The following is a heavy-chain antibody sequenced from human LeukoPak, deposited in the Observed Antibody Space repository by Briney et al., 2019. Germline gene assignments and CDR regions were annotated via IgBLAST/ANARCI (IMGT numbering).Heavy chain of an antibody. J-gene: IGHJ4*02. D-gene: IGHD5-18*01. V-gene: IGHV3-21*04. Sequence: GGSLRLSCAASGFTFSSYSMNWVRQAPGKGLEWVSSISSSSSYIYYADSVKGRFTISRDNSKNTLYLQMNSLRAEDTAVYYCAKGSLWIQLCYFDYWGQGTLVTVSS. CDR3: AKGSLWIQLCYFDY. CDR2: ISSSSSYI. CDR1: GFTFSSYS.